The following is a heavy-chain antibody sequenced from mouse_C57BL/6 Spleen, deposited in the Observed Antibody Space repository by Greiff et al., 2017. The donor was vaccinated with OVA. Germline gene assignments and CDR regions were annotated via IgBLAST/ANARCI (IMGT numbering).Heavy chain of an antibody. Sequence: QVHVKQSGAELAKPGASVKLSCKASGYTFTSYWMHWVKQRPGQGLEWIGYINPSSGYTKYNQKFKDKATLTADKSSSTAYMQLSSLTYEDSAVYYCARKEYSNYGAMDYWGQGTSVTVSS. CDR1: GYTFTSYW. D-gene: IGHD2-5*01. CDR3: ARKEYSNYGAMDY. CDR2: INPSSGYT. V-gene: IGHV1-7*01. J-gene: IGHJ4*01.